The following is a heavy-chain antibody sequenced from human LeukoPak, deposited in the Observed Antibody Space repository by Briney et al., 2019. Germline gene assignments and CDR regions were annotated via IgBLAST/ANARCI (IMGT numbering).Heavy chain of an antibody. J-gene: IGHJ4*02. V-gene: IGHV3-66*01. Sequence: GGSLRLSCAASGFTVSRSYMSWVRHAPGRGLQCVSDIYRDGSTYYADSVKGRFTISRDNAKKSLYLQMNSLGAEDTAVYYCARGEEWLGYFDYWGQGTLVTVSS. CDR3: ARGEEWLGYFDY. CDR1: GFTVSRSY. CDR2: IYRDGST. D-gene: IGHD6-19*01.